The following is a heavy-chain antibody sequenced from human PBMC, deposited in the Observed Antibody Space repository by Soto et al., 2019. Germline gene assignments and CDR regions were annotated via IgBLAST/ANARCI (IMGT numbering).Heavy chain of an antibody. D-gene: IGHD3-10*01. V-gene: IGHV4-61*01. CDR2: IYYSGST. Sequence: SETLSLTCTVSGGSVSSGSYYWSWIRQPPGKGLEWIGYIYYSGSTNYNPSLKSRVTISVDTSKNQFSLKLSSVTAADTAVYYCARYPTQHQYGSGSYPYYYYGMDVWGQGTTVTVSS. J-gene: IGHJ6*02. CDR3: ARYPTQHQYGSGSYPYYYYGMDV. CDR1: GGSVSSGSYY.